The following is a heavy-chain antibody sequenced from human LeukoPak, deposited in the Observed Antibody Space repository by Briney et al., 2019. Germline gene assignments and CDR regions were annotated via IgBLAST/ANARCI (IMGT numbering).Heavy chain of an antibody. J-gene: IGHJ4*02. CDR3: ARAPYSSSSFDY. CDR1: GYTFTGYY. D-gene: IGHD6-6*01. Sequence: ASVKVSCKASGYTFTGYYMHWVRQAPGQGLEWMGWINPNNGGTNYAQKFQGRVTMTRDASIRIVYMELSRLRSDDTAVYYCARAPYSSSSFDYWGQGTLVTVSS. CDR2: INPNNGGT. V-gene: IGHV1-2*02.